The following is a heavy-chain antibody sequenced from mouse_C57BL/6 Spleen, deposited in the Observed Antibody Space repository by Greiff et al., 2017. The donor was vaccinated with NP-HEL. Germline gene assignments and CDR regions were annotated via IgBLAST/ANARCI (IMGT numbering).Heavy chain of an antibody. CDR2: IYPGSGST. D-gene: IGHD1-1*01. CDR3: ARDHYYYGSTNLYYAMDY. V-gene: IGHV1-55*01. CDR1: GYTFTSYW. J-gene: IGHJ4*01. Sequence: QVQLQQPGAELVKPGASVKMSCKASGYTFTSYWITWVKQRPGQGLEWIGDIYPGSGSTNYNEKFKSKATLTVDTSSSTAYMQLSSLTSEDSAVYYCARDHYYYGSTNLYYAMDYWGQGTSVTVSS.